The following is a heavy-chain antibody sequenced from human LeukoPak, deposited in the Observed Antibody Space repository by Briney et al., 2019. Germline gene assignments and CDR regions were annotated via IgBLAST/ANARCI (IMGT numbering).Heavy chain of an antibody. J-gene: IGHJ4*02. CDR3: AKPVGYCSGGSCRAIYY. CDR2: ITYDGNNK. V-gene: IGHV3-30*18. Sequence: GGSLRLSCAASGFTFSSYGMNWVRQAPGKGLEWVAVITYDGNNKYYADSVKGRFTISRDHSKNTLYLQMNSLRAEATAAYYCAKPVGYCSGGSCRAIYYWGQGNLVTVSA. D-gene: IGHD2-15*01. CDR1: GFTFSSYG.